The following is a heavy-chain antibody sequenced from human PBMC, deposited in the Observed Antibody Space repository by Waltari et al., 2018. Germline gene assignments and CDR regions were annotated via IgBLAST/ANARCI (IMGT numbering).Heavy chain of an antibody. CDR1: GFSFSNYA. CDR2: ITSLESKT. CDR3: AAFGLIAARS. D-gene: IGHD6-6*01. J-gene: IGHJ5*02. Sequence: EVQLLESGGDLVQPGGSLTLSCTASGFSFSNYAMRWVRQAPGKGLELVATITSLESKTYYSDSVKGRFTISRDNSRNTLYLQMNSLRVEDSALYYCAAFGLIAARSWGQGTLVTVSS. V-gene: IGHV3-23*05.